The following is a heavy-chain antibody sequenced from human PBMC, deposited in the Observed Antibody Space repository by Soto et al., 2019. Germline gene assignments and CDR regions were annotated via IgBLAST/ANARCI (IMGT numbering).Heavy chain of an antibody. CDR1: GFTFSSYA. V-gene: IGHV3-23*01. D-gene: IGHD6-6*01. Sequence: EVQLLESGGGLVQPGGSLRLSCAASGFTFSSYAMSWVRQAPGKGLEWVSAISGSGGSTYYPGSVKGRFTISRENAKNSLYLQMNSLRAGDTAVYYCAREKSSSEGFDYWGQGTLVTVSS. CDR3: AREKSSSEGFDY. CDR2: ISGSGGST. J-gene: IGHJ4*02.